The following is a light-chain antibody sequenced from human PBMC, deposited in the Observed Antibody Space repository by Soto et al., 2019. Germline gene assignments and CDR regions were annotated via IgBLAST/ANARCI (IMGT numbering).Light chain of an antibody. V-gene: IGKV1D-13*01. J-gene: IGKJ4*01. CDR2: DAS. CDR3: QQFNNYPLT. CDR1: QGISSA. Sequence: AIQLTQSPASLSSSVGDRVTITYRASQGISSALAWYRQNPGKAPKLLIYDASSLESGVPSRFSGSVSGTDFTLTISSLQPEDFATYYCQQFNNYPLTFGGGTKVDIK.